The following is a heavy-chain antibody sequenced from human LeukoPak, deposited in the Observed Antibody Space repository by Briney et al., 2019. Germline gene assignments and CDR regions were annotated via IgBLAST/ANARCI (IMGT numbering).Heavy chain of an antibody. CDR1: GGTFSSYA. CDR3: ARVGNSGWPYNWFDP. J-gene: IGHJ5*02. Sequence: SVKVSCKASGGTFSSYAISWVRQAPGQGLEWMGGIIPIFGTANYAQKFQGRVTITADKSTSTAYMELSSLRSEDTAVYYCARVGNSGWPYNWFDPWGQGTLVTVSS. D-gene: IGHD6-19*01. CDR2: IIPIFGTA. V-gene: IGHV1-69*06.